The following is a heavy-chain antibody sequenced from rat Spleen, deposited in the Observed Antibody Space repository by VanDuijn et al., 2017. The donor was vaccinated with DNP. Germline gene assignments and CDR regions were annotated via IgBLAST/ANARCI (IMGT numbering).Heavy chain of an antibody. CDR3: ARDAGGPFDY. D-gene: IGHD1-11*01. Sequence: EVQLVESGGGLVQPGRSLKLSCAASGFTFSNYGMAWVRQAPTKGLELVAYISPSGGSTYYRDSVKGRFTISRDDAKNTQYLQMDSLRSEDTATYYCARDAGGPFDYWGQGVMVTVSS. J-gene: IGHJ2*01. CDR2: ISPSGGST. CDR1: GFTFSNYG. V-gene: IGHV5S13*01.